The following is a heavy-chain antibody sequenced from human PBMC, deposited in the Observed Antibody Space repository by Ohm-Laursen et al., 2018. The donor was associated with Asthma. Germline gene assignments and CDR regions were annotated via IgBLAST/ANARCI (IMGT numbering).Heavy chain of an antibody. J-gene: IGHJ4*02. Sequence: SLRLSCAASGFTFSDYGMHWVRQAPGKGLGWVAVISYDGSNKYYADSVKGRFTISRDNSKNTLYLQMNSLRAEDTAVYYCASVLRYFDWLPDYWGQGSLVTVSS. CDR1: GFTFSDYG. CDR3: ASVLRYFDWLPDY. V-gene: IGHV3-30*03. CDR2: ISYDGSNK. D-gene: IGHD3-9*01.